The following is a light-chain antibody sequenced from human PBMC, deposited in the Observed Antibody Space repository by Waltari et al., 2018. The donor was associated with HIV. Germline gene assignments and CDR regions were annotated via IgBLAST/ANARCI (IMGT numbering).Light chain of an antibody. CDR3: MLYMGSDTWL. CDR2: TTD. J-gene: IGLJ2*01. V-gene: IGLV8-61*01. Sequence: QTLVTHAPSSSVSPGGTVQLTPGLNSGSVPPSPSPTWYQQTPGQAPRTLIFTTDSRSSGVPDRFAGSIVGSKAALTITGAQADDESDYHCMLYMGSDTWLFGGGTRLTVL. CDR1: SGSVPPSPS.